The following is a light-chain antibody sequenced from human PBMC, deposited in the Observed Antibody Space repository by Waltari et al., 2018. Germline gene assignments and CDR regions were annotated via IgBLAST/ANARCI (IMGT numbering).Light chain of an antibody. Sequence: EIVLKQSPDHLSFSPGERANLSCRASQSVSSSYLAWYQQKPGQAPRLLIYGVSSRATGIPDRFSGSGSGTDFTLTISRLEPEDFAVYYCQQYGSSPGTFGQGTKVEIK. CDR1: QSVSSSY. CDR3: QQYGSSPGT. V-gene: IGKV3-20*01. J-gene: IGKJ1*01. CDR2: GVS.